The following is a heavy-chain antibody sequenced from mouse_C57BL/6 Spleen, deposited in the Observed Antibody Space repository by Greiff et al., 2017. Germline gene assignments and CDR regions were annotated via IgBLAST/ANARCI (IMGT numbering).Heavy chain of an antibody. CDR2: IYPRSGNT. Sequence: VKLQQSGAELARPGASVKLSCKASGYTFTSYGISWVKQRTGQGLEWIGEIYPRSGNTYYNEKFKGKATLTADKSSSTAYMELRSLTSEDSAVYFCARPLITTVAYYFDYWGQGTTLTVSS. V-gene: IGHV1-81*01. D-gene: IGHD1-1*01. CDR3: ARPLITTVAYYFDY. J-gene: IGHJ2*01. CDR1: GYTFTSYG.